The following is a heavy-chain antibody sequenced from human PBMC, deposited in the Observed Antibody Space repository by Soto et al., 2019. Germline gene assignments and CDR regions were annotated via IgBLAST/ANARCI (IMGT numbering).Heavy chain of an antibody. CDR3: ARDWGGGTFDY. CDR1: GGSINGYY. Sequence: QVQLQESGPGLVKPSETLSLTCTVSGGSINGYYWSWIRQPPGKGLEWIGYISYSGSTNYNPSLKSRVTISVDTSKIQFSLKLSSVTAADTTVYYCARDWGGGTFDYWGQGTLVTVSS. V-gene: IGHV4-59*01. CDR2: ISYSGST. J-gene: IGHJ4*02. D-gene: IGHD3-16*01.